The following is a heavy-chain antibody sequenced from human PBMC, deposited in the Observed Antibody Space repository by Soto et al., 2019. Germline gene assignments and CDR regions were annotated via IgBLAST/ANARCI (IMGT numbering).Heavy chain of an antibody. Sequence: QEQLVQSESDVKKPGASVTVSCKASGYTFSDYYIHWVRQAPGQGLEWMGWIDPRNGGTKYAQKLQDGFSMTTDTSTSTASMELRRLRSDDTAVFFCARVRYRNVIHAWGQGTLVTVSS. V-gene: IGHV1-2*02. CDR3: ARVRYRNVIHA. CDR1: GYTFSDYY. D-gene: IGHD2-2*01. J-gene: IGHJ4*02. CDR2: IDPRNGGT.